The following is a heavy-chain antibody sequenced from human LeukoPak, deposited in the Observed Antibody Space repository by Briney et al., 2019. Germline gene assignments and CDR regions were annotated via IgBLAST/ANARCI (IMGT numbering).Heavy chain of an antibody. CDR1: GFTFSSYW. CDR3: ARDLAAAYYYYGMDV. J-gene: IGHJ6*04. D-gene: IGHD6-13*01. CDR2: IKQDGSEK. Sequence: GGSLRLSCAASGFTFSSYWMSWVRQAPGKGLEWVANIKQDGSEKYYVDSVKGRFTISRDNAKNSLYLQMNGLRAEDTAVYYCARDLAAAYYYYGMDVWGKGTTVTVSS. V-gene: IGHV3-7*03.